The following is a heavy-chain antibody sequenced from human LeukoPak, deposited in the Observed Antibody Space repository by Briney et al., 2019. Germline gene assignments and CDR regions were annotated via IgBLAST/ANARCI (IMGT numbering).Heavy chain of an antibody. J-gene: IGHJ5*02. D-gene: IGHD2-21*01. CDR1: GYRFTDYY. CDR3: ARADRLHGGPYLIGP. V-gene: IGHV1-2*02. CDR2: INPNSGGT. Sequence: ASVKVSCKASGYRFTDYYMHWVRQAPGQGLEWMGWINPNSGGTNSAQKFQGRVTMTRDTSITTVYMEVSWLTSDDTAIYYCARADRLHGGPYLIGPWGQGTLVTASS.